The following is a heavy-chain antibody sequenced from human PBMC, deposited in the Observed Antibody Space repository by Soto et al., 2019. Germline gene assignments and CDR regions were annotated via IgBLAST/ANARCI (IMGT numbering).Heavy chain of an antibody. CDR1: GYAFTTYG. J-gene: IGHJ4*02. CDR2: ISARNGNT. CDR3: ARWRYGNY. D-gene: IGHD1-1*01. V-gene: IGHV1-18*01. Sequence: QVHLVQSGAEVKKPGASVKVSCKGSGYAFTTYGITWVRQAPGQGLEWMGWISARNGNTNYAQKLQGRVTMTRDTSTSTAYMELRSLRSDDTAVYYGARWRYGNYLGQAALVTVSP.